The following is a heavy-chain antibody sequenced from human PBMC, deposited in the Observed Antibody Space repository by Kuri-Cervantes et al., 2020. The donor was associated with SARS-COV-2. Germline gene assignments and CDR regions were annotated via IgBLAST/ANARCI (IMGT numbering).Heavy chain of an antibody. CDR1: GFTFSNYA. CDR3: ARDLDGYYYARSGYYLGRAPPKNWHFDL. CDR2: IWYDGKNE. Sequence: GESLKISCVASGFTFSNYAIHWVRQAPGKGLEWVAVIWYDGKNEYYAGSVKGRFTISRDNSRNTVLLQMNILRAEDTAVYYCARDLDGYYYARSGYYLGRAPPKNWHFDLWGRGTLVTVSS. D-gene: IGHD3-22*01. J-gene: IGHJ2*01. V-gene: IGHV3-33*08.